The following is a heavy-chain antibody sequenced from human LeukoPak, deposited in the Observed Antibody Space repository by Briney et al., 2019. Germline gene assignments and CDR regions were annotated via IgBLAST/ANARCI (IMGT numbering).Heavy chain of an antibody. CDR1: GFTFSSYA. CDR2: ISSNGGST. CDR3: VKDNMATTTTFGY. Sequence: LAGGSLRLSGSASGFTFSSYAMHWVRQAPGKGLEYVSAISSNGGSTYYADSVKGRFTISRDNSKNTLYLQMSSLRAEDTAVYYCVKDNMATTTTFGYWGQGTLVTVSS. D-gene: IGHD5-24*01. V-gene: IGHV3-64D*06. J-gene: IGHJ4*02.